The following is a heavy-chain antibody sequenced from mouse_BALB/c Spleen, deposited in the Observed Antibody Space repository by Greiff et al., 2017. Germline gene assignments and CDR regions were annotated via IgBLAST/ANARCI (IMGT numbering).Heavy chain of an antibody. D-gene: IGHD1-2*01. J-gene: IGHJ4*01. Sequence: QVQLQQSGPGLVQPSQSLSITCTVSGFSLTSYGVHWVRQSPGKGLEWLGVIWSGGSTDYNAAFISRLSISKDNSKSQVFFKMNSLQANDTAIYYCATSLIHYYGYGAMDYWGQGTSVTVSS. V-gene: IGHV2-2*02. CDR3: ATSLIHYYGYGAMDY. CDR2: IWSGGST. CDR1: GFSLTSYG.